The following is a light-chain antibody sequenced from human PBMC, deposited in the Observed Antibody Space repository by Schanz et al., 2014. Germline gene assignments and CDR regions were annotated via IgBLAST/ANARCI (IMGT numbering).Light chain of an antibody. CDR1: SSDVGGYNF. CDR2: EVS. J-gene: IGLJ1*01. Sequence: QSVLTQPPSASGSPGQSVTISCTGTSSDVGGYNFVSWYQQHPGKVPKLMIYEVSKRPSGVPDRFSGSKSGNTASLTVSGLQAEDEADYYCSSYTSSSIYVFGTGTKLTVL. CDR3: SSYTSSSIYV. V-gene: IGLV2-8*01.